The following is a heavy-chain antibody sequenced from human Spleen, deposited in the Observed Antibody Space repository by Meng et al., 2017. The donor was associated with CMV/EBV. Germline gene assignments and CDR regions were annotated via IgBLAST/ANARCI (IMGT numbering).Heavy chain of an antibody. D-gene: IGHD6-13*01. CDR3: AGYPQTYPYSSSS. Sequence: GESLKISWAARGLTFSSFAMSWGRQDPGKGLGWVSGISSRGGSTYYADPVKGRFTISRDNSRNTLFLQMNSLRAEDTAIYYCAGYPQTYPYSSSSWGQGTLVTVSS. CDR2: ISSRGGST. J-gene: IGHJ4*02. CDR1: GLTFSSFA. V-gene: IGHV3-23*01.